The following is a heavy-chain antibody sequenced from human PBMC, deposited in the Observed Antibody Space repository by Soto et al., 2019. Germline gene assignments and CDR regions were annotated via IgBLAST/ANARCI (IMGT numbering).Heavy chain of an antibody. CDR1: GFTLTNAW. J-gene: IGHJ6*02. CDR3: TTDSRFLEWSSYYYGMDV. CDR2: IKSKTHGGTI. Sequence: VGSLRLSCAASGFTLTNAWMSWVRQAPGKGLEWVGRIKSKTHGGTIDFATPVKGRFTISRDDSKNTLYLQMNSLKTGDTAVYYCTTDSRFLEWSSYYYGMDVWGQGTTVTVSS. V-gene: IGHV3-15*01. D-gene: IGHD3-3*01.